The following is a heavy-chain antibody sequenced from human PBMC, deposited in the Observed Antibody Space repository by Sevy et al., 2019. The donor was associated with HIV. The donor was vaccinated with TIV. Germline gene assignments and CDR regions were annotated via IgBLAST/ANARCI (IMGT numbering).Heavy chain of an antibody. CDR1: XXTFSSXX. CDR3: AXEGGFDHGSXSGLDP. CDR2: TSGSGGST. J-gene: IGHJ5*02. V-gene: IGHV3-23*01. Sequence: GGSLRLSCAAXXXTFSSXXMTWVRQAPGKGLEWVSTTSGSGGSTYYADSVKGRFTISRDNSKNTVYLQVNSLRAEDTAKXYCAXEGGFDHGSXSGLDPWGQGTLVTVSS. D-gene: IGHD4-17*01.